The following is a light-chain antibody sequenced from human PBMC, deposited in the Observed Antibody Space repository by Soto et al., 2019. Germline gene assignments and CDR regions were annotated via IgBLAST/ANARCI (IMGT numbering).Light chain of an antibody. J-gene: IGLJ2*01. V-gene: IGLV2-14*01. Sequence: QSALTQPASVSGSPGQSITISCTGTSSDVGGYNYVSWYQQHPGKAPILMIYEVSNRPSGVSNRVSGSKSGNTASLTISGLQAEDEAVYCCSSCASNRDVVFGRGTKLTVL. CDR2: EVS. CDR1: SSDVGGYNY. CDR3: SSCASNRDVV.